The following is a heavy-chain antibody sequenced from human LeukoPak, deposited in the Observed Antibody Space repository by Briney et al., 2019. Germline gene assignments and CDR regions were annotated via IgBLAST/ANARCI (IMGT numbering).Heavy chain of an antibody. J-gene: IGHJ5*02. D-gene: IGHD6-6*01. CDR2: IYSGDTT. CDR1: GFTVSSNY. Sequence: GGSLRLSCAASGFTVSSNYMSWVRQAPGKGLEWVPLIYSGDTTYYADSVKGRFTISRDNSRNTLFLQMNSLRAEDTAVYYCARDLAAPYGNWFDPWGQGTLVTVSS. V-gene: IGHV3-53*01. CDR3: ARDLAAPYGNWFDP.